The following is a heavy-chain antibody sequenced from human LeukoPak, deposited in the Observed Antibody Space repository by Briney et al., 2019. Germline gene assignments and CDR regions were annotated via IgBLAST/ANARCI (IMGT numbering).Heavy chain of an antibody. J-gene: IGHJ4*02. D-gene: IGHD3-3*01. CDR2: INPSGGST. Sequence: ASVKVSCKASGYTFTSYYMHWVRQAPGQGLEWMGIINPSGGSTSYAQKFQGRVTMTRDTSTSTVYMELSSLRSEDTAVYYCARADGGGHDFWSGYYRHYFDYWGQGTLVTVSS. V-gene: IGHV1-46*01. CDR3: ARADGGGHDFWSGYYRHYFDY. CDR1: GYTFTSYY.